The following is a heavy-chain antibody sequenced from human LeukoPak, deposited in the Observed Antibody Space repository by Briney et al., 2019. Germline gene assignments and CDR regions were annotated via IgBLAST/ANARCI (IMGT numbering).Heavy chain of an antibody. Sequence: PSETLSLTCTVSGGSISRSSYYWGWIRQPPGKGLEWIGTIDYSGSTYYNSSLKSRVTISIDTSKNQFSLKLSSVTAADTAVYYCARHGCSSTSCQYNYYYYGMDVWGQGTTVTVSS. CDR1: GGSISRSSYY. CDR3: ARHGCSSTSCQYNYYYYGMDV. CDR2: IDYSGST. J-gene: IGHJ6*02. D-gene: IGHD2-2*01. V-gene: IGHV4-39*01.